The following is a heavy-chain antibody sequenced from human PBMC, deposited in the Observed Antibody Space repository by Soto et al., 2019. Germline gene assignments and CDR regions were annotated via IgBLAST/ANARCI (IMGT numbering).Heavy chain of an antibody. CDR1: NGSILHYY. CDR3: ASRFTLAPTTGYGFET. Sequence: VQLQESGPGLLKPSETLSLTCTVSNGSILHYYWSWIRQPPGKGPEWIGSIYYSGSTNYNPSLRCRVTMSVDMPSNHLSLKLTSVTAADTAVYYCASRFTLAPTTGYGFETWGQGTKVTVSS. CDR2: IYYSGST. D-gene: IGHD1-26*01. J-gene: IGHJ3*02. V-gene: IGHV4-59*01.